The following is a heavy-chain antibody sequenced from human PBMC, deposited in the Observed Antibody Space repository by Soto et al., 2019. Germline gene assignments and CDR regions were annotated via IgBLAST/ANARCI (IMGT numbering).Heavy chain of an antibody. CDR3: ARLTIFGTYYCYYGMDV. D-gene: IGHD3-3*01. V-gene: IGHV4-39*01. CDR1: GGSISSSSYY. Sequence: NLSLTCTVSGGSISSSSYYWGWIRQPPGKGLEWIGSIYYSGSTYYNPSLKSRVTISVDTSKNQFSLKLSSVTAADTAVYYCARLTIFGTYYCYYGMDVWGQGTTVTVSS. J-gene: IGHJ6*02. CDR2: IYYSGST.